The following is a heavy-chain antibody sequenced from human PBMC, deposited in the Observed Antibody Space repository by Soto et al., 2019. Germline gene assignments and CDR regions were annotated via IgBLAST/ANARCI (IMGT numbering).Heavy chain of an antibody. CDR1: GGTFSSYA. CDR3: ARDGEGGGNSNYYYGMDV. Sequence: ASVKVSCKASGGTFSSYAISWVRQAPGQGLEWMGGIIPIFGTANYAQKFQGRVTITADGSTSTAYMELSSLRSEDTAVYYCARDGEGGGNSNYYYGMDVWGQGTTVTVSS. V-gene: IGHV1-69*13. J-gene: IGHJ6*02. CDR2: IIPIFGTA. D-gene: IGHD2-21*02.